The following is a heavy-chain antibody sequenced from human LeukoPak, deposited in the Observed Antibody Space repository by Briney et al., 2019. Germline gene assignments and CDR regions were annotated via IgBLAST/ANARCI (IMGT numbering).Heavy chain of an antibody. Sequence: ETLSLTCAVYGGSFNGYYWSWVRQAPGKGLEWVANIKQDGSEKYYVDSVKGRFTISRDNAKKSLYLQMNSLRAEDTAVYYCARDDYNWNVDAFHIWGQGTMVTVSS. D-gene: IGHD1-20*01. J-gene: IGHJ3*02. CDR2: IKQDGSEK. CDR1: GGSFNGYY. V-gene: IGHV3-7*01. CDR3: ARDDYNWNVDAFHI.